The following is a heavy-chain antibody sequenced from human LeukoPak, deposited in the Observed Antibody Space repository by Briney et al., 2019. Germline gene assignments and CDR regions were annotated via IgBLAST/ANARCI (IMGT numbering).Heavy chain of an antibody. D-gene: IGHD4-17*01. CDR1: GGSFSGYY. V-gene: IGHV4-34*01. CDR2: INHSGST. CDR3: ARGQGVEYVTTVTTADY. J-gene: IGHJ4*02. Sequence: PSETLSLTCAVYGGSFSGYYWSWIRQLPGKGLEWIGEINHSGSTNYNPSLKSRVTISVDTSKNQFSLKLSSVTAADTAVYYCARGQGVEYVTTVTTADYWGQGTLVTVSS.